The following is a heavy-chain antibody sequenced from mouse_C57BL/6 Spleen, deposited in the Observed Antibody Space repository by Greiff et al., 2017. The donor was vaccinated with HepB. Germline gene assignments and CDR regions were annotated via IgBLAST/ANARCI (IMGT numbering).Heavy chain of an antibody. J-gene: IGHJ2*01. D-gene: IGHD2-3*01. V-gene: IGHV3-6*01. CDR1: GYSITSGYY. CDR2: ISYDGSN. Sequence: DVKLQESGPGLVKPSQSLSLTCFVTGYSITSGYYWNWIRQFPGNKLEWMGYISYDGSNNYNPSLKNRISITRDTSKNQFFLKLNSVTTEDTATDYCARGWLLVDYFDYWGQGTTLTVSS. CDR3: ARGWLLVDYFDY.